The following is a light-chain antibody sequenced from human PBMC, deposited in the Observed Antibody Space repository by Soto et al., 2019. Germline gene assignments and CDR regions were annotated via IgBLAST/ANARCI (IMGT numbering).Light chain of an antibody. CDR3: QQRRNWPLT. CDR1: QSVSSY. Sequence: EIVLTQSPATLSLSPGERATLSCRASQSVSSYLAWYQQKSGQAPRLLIYDASNRATGVPARFSGSGSGTDFTLTISSLEPEDVTVYHCQQRRNWPLTFGGGTKVEIK. V-gene: IGKV3-11*01. CDR2: DAS. J-gene: IGKJ4*01.